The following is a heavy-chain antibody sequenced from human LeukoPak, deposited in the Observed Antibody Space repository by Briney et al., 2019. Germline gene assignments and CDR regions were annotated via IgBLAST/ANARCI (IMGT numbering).Heavy chain of an antibody. Sequence: GGSLRLSCGASGFSFSSYSMNWVRQAPGKGLEWVSYISGSGNATHYTDSVKGRFTISRDNAKNALYLQMNSLRAEDTAVYFCARDYLYAFDYWGQGTLVTVSS. D-gene: IGHD2-2*01. CDR3: ARDYLYAFDY. V-gene: IGHV3-48*01. CDR1: GFSFSSYS. J-gene: IGHJ4*02. CDR2: ISGSGNAT.